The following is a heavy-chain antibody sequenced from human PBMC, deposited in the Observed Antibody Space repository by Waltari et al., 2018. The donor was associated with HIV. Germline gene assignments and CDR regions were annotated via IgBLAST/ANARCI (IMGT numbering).Heavy chain of an antibody. CDR2: ISYDGSNK. V-gene: IGHV3-30*18. J-gene: IGHJ4*02. CDR3: AKDRGGYSYIFDF. Sequence: QVQLVESGGGVVQPGLSLGLSCVGHGFTFSPYALHWVRRAPGKGLEWVAVISYDGSNKYYADSVKGRFTISRDNSKNTLYLQMNSLRAEDTAVYYCAKDRGGYSYIFDFWGQGTLVNVSS. CDR1: GFTFSPYA. D-gene: IGHD5-18*01.